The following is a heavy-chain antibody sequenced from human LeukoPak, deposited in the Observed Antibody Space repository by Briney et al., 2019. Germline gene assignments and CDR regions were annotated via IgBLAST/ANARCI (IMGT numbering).Heavy chain of an antibody. CDR1: GFRFSDYY. CDR3: AKGRGDYVDY. J-gene: IGHJ4*02. Sequence: PGGSLRLSCAASGFRFSDYYMTWIRQAPGKGLEWVSYISSGGITIYYADSVKGRFTISRDNAKNSLYLQVNSLRAEDTAVYYCAKGRGDYVDYWGQGTLVTVSS. CDR2: ISSGGITI. V-gene: IGHV3-11*04.